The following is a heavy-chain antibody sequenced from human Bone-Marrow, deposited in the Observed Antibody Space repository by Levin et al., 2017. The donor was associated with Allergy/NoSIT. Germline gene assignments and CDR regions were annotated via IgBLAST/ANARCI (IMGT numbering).Heavy chain of an antibody. D-gene: IGHD4-11*01. J-gene: IGHJ4*02. CDR2: ISGSGGST. CDR3: AKADNSNSLLFDY. CDR1: GFTFSSYA. Sequence: PGGSLRLSCAASGFTFSSYAMTWVRQAPGKGLEWVSAISGSGGSTYYADSVKGRFTISRDNSKNTLYLQMNSLRAEDTAVYYCAKADNSNSLLFDYWGQGTLVTVSS. V-gene: IGHV3-23*01.